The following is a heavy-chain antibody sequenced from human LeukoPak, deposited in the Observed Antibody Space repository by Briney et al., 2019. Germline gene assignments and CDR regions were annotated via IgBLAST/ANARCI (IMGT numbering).Heavy chain of an antibody. V-gene: IGHV3-23*01. CDR1: GFTFSSYA. Sequence: PGGSLRLSCAASGFTFSSYAMSWVRQAPGKGLEWVSAISGSDGSTYYADSVKGRFTISRDNSKNTLYLQMNSLRAEDTAVYYCAKAPWFGDWLYFDYWGQGTLVTVSS. CDR3: AKAPWFGDWLYFDY. J-gene: IGHJ4*02. D-gene: IGHD3-10*01. CDR2: ISGSDGST.